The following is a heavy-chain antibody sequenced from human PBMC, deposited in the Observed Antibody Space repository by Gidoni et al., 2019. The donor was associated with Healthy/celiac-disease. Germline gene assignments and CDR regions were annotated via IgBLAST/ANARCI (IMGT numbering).Heavy chain of an antibody. CDR2: IKQDGSEK. CDR3: ARHYGSGSYYKGDWFDP. J-gene: IGHJ5*02. Sequence: EVQLVESGGGLVQPGGSLRLSCADSGFTFSSYWMSWVRQAPGQGLEWVANIKQDGSEKYYVDSVKGRFTISRDNAKNSLYLQMNSLSAEDTAVYYCARHYGSGSYYKGDWFDPWGQGTLVTVSS. D-gene: IGHD3-10*01. V-gene: IGHV3-7*01. CDR1: GFTFSSYW.